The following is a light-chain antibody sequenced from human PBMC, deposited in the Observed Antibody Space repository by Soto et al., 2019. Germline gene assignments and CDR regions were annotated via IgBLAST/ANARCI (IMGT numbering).Light chain of an antibody. CDR2: LNSDGSH. CDR3: QTWGTGLLV. V-gene: IGLV4-69*01. CDR1: SGHSSYA. J-gene: IGLJ3*02. Sequence: QLVLTQSPSASASLVASVNLTCTLSSGHSSYAIAWHQQQPEKGPRYLMKLNSDGSHSKGDWIPDRFSGSSSGAERYLTISSLQSEDEADYYCQTWGTGLLVFGGGTKLTVL.